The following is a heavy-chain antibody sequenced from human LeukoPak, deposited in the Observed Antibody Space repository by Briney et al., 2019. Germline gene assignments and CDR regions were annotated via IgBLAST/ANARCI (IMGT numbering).Heavy chain of an antibody. Sequence: SETLSLTCTVSGGSISSYYWSWIRQPPGKGLEWIGYIYYSGSTNYNPSLKSRVTISVDTSKNQFSLKLSSVTAADTAVYYCARDGTKNYYGSGRIDWGQGTLVTVSS. CDR1: GGSISSYY. V-gene: IGHV4-59*01. J-gene: IGHJ4*02. D-gene: IGHD3-10*01. CDR3: ARDGTKNYYGSGRID. CDR2: IYYSGST.